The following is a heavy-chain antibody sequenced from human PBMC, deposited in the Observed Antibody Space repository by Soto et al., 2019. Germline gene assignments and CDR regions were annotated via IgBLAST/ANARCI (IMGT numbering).Heavy chain of an antibody. CDR1: GFTLSRHT. CDR3: ARDRCSGGSCRYDAFDI. V-gene: IGHV3-21*04. Sequence: VGSLRLSCAASGFTLSRHTMNWVRQAPGKGLEWVSFIGSRTSDIYYADSVKGRFTISRDNAKNSLYLQMNSLRAEDTAVYYCARDRCSGGSCRYDAFDIWGQGTMVTVSS. J-gene: IGHJ3*02. CDR2: IGSRTSDI. D-gene: IGHD2-15*01.